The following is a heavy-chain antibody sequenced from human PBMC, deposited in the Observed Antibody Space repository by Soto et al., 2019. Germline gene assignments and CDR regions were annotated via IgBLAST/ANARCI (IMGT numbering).Heavy chain of an antibody. CDR2: IYYSGST. D-gene: IGHD3-10*01. V-gene: IGHV4-61*01. J-gene: IGHJ6*02. CDR1: GGSVSSGSYY. CDR3: ASWRGYYYGMDV. Sequence: QVQLQESGPGLVKPSETLSLTCTVSGGSVSSGSYYWSWIRQPPGKGLEWNGYIYYSGSTNYNPSLKSRVTISVDTSKNQFSLKLSSVTAADTAVYYCASWRGYYYGMDVWGQGTTVTVSS.